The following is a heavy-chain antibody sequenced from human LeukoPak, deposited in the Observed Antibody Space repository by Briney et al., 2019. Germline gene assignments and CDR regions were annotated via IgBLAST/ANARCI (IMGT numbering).Heavy chain of an antibody. J-gene: IGHJ6*03. CDR3: AREQLTVVPAATHYYYYMDV. V-gene: IGHV3-7*01. CDR2: INQDGTEK. Sequence: PGGSLRLSCAASGFTFTTYWMTWVRRAPGKGLEWVANINQDGTEKYYVDSVKGRFTISRDNAKNSLYLQMNSLRAEDTAVYYCAREQLTVVPAATHYYYYMDVWGKGTTVTVSS. CDR1: GFTFTTYW. D-gene: IGHD2-2*01.